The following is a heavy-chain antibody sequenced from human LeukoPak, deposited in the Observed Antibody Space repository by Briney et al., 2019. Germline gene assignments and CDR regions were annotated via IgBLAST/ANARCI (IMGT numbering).Heavy chain of an antibody. J-gene: IGHJ4*02. Sequence: SETLSLTCAVYGGSFSPYYWSWIRQPPGKGLEWIGEINHSGSTNYNPSLKSRVTISVNTSKNQFSLRLSSVTAADTAVYYCARGGFYCGGDCYVDYWGQGTLVTVSS. V-gene: IGHV4-34*01. CDR1: GGSFSPYY. CDR3: ARGGFYCGGDCYVDY. CDR2: INHSGST. D-gene: IGHD2-21*02.